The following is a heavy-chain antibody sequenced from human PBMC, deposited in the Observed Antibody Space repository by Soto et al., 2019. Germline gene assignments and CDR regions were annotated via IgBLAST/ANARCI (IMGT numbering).Heavy chain of an antibody. CDR2: INHSGST. Sequence: QVQLQQWGAGLLKPSETLSLTCAVCGGSFSGYYWSWIRQPPGKGLEWIGEINHSGSTNYNPSLKSRVTISVDTSKNQFSLKLSSVTAADTAVYYCARAGSGWYAYYFDYWGQGTLVTVSS. V-gene: IGHV4-34*01. CDR3: ARAGSGWYAYYFDY. CDR1: GGSFSGYY. D-gene: IGHD6-19*01. J-gene: IGHJ4*02.